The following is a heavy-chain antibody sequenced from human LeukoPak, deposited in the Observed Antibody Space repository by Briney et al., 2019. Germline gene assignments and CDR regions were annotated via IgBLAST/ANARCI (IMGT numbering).Heavy chain of an antibody. CDR3: AREGGRTMDV. CDR2: IKQDGSEK. J-gene: IGHJ6*02. CDR1: GFTFSTYW. D-gene: IGHD3-16*01. V-gene: IGHV3-7*01. Sequence: GDSLRLSCAASGFTFSTYWMSWFRQAPGKGLEWVANIKQDGSEKYYVDSVKGRFTISRDNAKNSLFLQMNSLRADDTAVYYCAREGGRTMDVWGQGTTVIVS.